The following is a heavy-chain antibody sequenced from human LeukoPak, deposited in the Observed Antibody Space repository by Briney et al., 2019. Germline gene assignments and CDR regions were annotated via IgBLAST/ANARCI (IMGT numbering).Heavy chain of an antibody. CDR3: ARKEVGFDP. V-gene: IGHV4-59*12. CDR2: IYHSGST. D-gene: IGHD2-15*01. Sequence: SETLSLTCTVSGGSISSYYWSWIRQPPGKGLEWIGYIYHSGSTYYNPSLKSRVTISVDRSKNQFSLKLSSVTAADTAVYYCARKEVGFDPWGQGTLVTVSS. CDR1: GGSISSYY. J-gene: IGHJ5*02.